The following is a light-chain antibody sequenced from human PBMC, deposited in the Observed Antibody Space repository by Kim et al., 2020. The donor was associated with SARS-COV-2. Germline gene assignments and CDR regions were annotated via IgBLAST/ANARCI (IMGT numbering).Light chain of an antibody. Sequence: QRVSISCTGNNSNVGADYGVHWYQQVPGAAPNLLIYGDNNRPSGVPDRFSGSRSGTSASLAITGLQAEDEADYFCQSYDIGLSGSMFGGGTQLTVL. CDR2: GDN. J-gene: IGLJ3*02. CDR3: QSYDIGLSGSM. V-gene: IGLV1-40*01. CDR1: NSNVGADYG.